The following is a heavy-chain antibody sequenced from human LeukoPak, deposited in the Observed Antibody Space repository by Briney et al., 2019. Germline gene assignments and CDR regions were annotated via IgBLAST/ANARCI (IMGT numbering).Heavy chain of an antibody. D-gene: IGHD7-27*01. V-gene: IGHV3-33*01. CDR2: IWYDGSNK. J-gene: IGHJ3*02. CDR1: GFIFSSYG. CDR3: ARDITGAAGAFDI. Sequence: GGSLRLSCAASGFIFSSYGTHWVRQAPGKGLEWVATIWYDGSNKDYADSVKGRFTISRDNSKNTLYLQMNSLRAEDTAVYYCARDITGAAGAFDIWGQGTMVTVSS.